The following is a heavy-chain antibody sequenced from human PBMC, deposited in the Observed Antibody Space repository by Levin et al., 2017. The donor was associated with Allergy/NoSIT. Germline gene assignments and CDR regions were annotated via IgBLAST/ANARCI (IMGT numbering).Heavy chain of an antibody. CDR1: GLSFSDYG. J-gene: IGHJ4*02. D-gene: IGHD3-10*01. CDR2: ITSDGGNR. CDR3: ASRGSFDH. Sequence: AGGSLRLSCAASGLSFSDYGMHWVRQAPDSGLEWVALITSDGGNRFYADSVKGRFIISRDNSRNILYLQLNSLRPEDTAVYYCASRGSFDHWGQGTLVTVSS. V-gene: IGHV3-30*03.